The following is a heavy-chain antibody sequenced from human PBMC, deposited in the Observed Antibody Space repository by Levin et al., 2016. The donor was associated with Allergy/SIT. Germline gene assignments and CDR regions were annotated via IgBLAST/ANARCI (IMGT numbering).Heavy chain of an antibody. Sequence: GESLKISCADSGFTFSTYSMNWVRQAPGKGLEWVSHISSSSSTIYYADSVKGRFTISRDNAKNSLCLQMNSLRDEDTAIYYCARLTGRAFDYWGQGTLVTVSS. CDR3: ARLTGRAFDY. CDR1: GFTFSTYS. V-gene: IGHV3-48*02. CDR2: ISSSSSTI. D-gene: IGHD3-9*01. J-gene: IGHJ4*02.